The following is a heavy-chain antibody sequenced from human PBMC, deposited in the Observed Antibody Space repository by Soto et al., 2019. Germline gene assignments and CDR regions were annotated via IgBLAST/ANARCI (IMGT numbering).Heavy chain of an antibody. V-gene: IGHV4-59*07. CDR1: GGSISTYY. J-gene: IGHJ4*02. D-gene: IGHD3-16*01. CDR2: VYYNGFT. CDR3: ARVSYDLVYYFDY. Sequence: QVQLRESGPGLVKPSDTLSLICTVSGGSISTYYWSWIRQPPGKGLEWISSVYYNGFTNYNPSLMSRVTMSVDTFRNQFSLRLNSVTAADTAMYYCARVSYDLVYYFDYWGQGTRVTVSS.